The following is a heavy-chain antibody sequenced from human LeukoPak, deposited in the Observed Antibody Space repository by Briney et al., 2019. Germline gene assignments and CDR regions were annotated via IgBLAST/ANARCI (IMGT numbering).Heavy chain of an antibody. Sequence: PGGSLRLSCAASGFTFSSYEMNWVRQAPGKGLEWVSYISSSGSTIYYADSVKGRFTISRDNAKNSLYLQMNSLRAEDTAVYYCARDVRGYSSGWGYWGQGTLVIVSS. D-gene: IGHD6-19*01. CDR1: GFTFSSYE. CDR2: ISSSGSTI. J-gene: IGHJ4*02. CDR3: ARDVRGYSSGWGY. V-gene: IGHV3-48*03.